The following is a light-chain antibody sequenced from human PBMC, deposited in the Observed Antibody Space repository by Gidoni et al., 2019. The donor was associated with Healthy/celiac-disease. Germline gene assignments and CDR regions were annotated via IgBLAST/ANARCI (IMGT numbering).Light chain of an antibody. CDR1: SLRSYY. CDR2: GKN. V-gene: IGLV3-19*01. Sequence: SSELTQDPAVSVALGQTVRITCQGDSLRSYYASWYQKKPGQAPVLFIYGKNNRPSGIPDRFSGSSSGNTASLTITGAQAEDEADYYCNSRDSSGNLVVFGGGTKLTVL. J-gene: IGLJ2*01. CDR3: NSRDSSGNLVV.